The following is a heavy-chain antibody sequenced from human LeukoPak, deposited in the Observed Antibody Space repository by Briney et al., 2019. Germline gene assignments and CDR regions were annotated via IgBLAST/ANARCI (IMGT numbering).Heavy chain of an antibody. CDR1: GLSFSDSY. J-gene: IGHJ4*02. CDR2: IISSSMYT. D-gene: IGHD6-13*01. CDR3: ATLLRSQLVSVADY. Sequence: RGSLRLSCAASGLSFSDSYMSWIRQAPGEGREWSSFIISSSMYTDYGDSVKGQFTIYRENANDSLYLQMNRLRAEDTAVYYCATLLRSQLVSVADYWGQGTLVSVSS. V-gene: IGHV3-11*03.